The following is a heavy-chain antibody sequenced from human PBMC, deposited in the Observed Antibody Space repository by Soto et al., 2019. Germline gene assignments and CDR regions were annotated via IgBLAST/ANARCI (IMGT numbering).Heavy chain of an antibody. D-gene: IGHD3-16*01. J-gene: IGHJ4*02. Sequence: QVQLVESGGGVVRPGKSLTLSCTGSGLAFGGFGIHWVRQSPGKGLEWLAMTSSDGSNKYLADSVKGRFTVSRDMSRTTVFLQMDNLRLEDTAVYYCARGGDVLDYWGRGALVTVSS. V-gene: IGHV3-30*03. CDR3: ARGGDVLDY. CDR2: TSSDGSNK. CDR1: GLAFGGFG.